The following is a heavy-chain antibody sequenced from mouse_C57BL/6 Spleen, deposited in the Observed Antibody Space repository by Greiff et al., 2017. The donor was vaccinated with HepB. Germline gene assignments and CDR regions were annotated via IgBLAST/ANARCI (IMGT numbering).Heavy chain of an antibody. CDR2: IYPRSGNT. Sequence: VQLQQSGAELARPGASVKLSCKASGYTFTSYGISWVKQRTGQGLEWIGEIYPRSGNTYYNEKFKGKATLTADKSTSTAYMELRSLTSDDSAVYFCASREGELRAMDYWGQGTSVTVSS. D-gene: IGHD1-1*01. CDR1: GYTFTSYG. J-gene: IGHJ4*01. V-gene: IGHV1-81*01. CDR3: ASREGELRAMDY.